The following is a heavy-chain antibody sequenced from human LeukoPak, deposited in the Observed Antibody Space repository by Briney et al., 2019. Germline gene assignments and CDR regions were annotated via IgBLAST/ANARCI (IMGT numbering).Heavy chain of an antibody. Sequence: PSENLSLTCTVSGGSISSYYWSWIRQPPGKGLEWIGYIYYSGSTNYNPSLKSRVTISVDTSKNQFSLKLSSVTAADTAVYYCARAFPDFWSGYYGGFDPWGQGTLVTVSS. CDR2: IYYSGST. V-gene: IGHV4-59*01. D-gene: IGHD3-3*01. CDR3: ARAFPDFWSGYYGGFDP. CDR1: GGSISSYY. J-gene: IGHJ5*02.